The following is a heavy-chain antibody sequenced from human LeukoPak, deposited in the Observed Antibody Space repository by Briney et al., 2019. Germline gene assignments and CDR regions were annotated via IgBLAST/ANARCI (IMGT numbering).Heavy chain of an antibody. CDR1: GGSVSSSTYY. Sequence: PSETLSLTCTVSGGSVSSSTYYWDWIRQPPGKGLEWIGSIYYSGSTYYNPSLKSRVTISVDTSKNQFSLKLSSVTAADTAVYYCASQLGRDYWGQGTLVTVSS. CDR3: ASQLGRDY. J-gene: IGHJ4*02. D-gene: IGHD3-10*01. V-gene: IGHV4-39*01. CDR2: IYYSGST.